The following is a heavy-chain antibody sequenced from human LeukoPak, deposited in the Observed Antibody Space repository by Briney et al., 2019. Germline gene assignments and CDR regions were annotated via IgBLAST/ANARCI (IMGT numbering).Heavy chain of an antibody. CDR3: AKGGHGYWDFDL. V-gene: IGHV3-21*01. J-gene: IGHJ2*01. CDR1: GFTFSSYS. Sequence: GGSLRLSCAASGFTFSSYSMNWVRQAPGKGLEWVSSISSSSSYIYYADSVKGRFTISRDNAKNSLYLQMNSLRAEDTAVYYCAKGGHGYWDFDLWGRGTLVTVSS. D-gene: IGHD3-16*01. CDR2: ISSSSSYI.